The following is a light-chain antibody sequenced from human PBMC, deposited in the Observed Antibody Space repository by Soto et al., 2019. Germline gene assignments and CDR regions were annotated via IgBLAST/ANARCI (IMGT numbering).Light chain of an antibody. CDR2: DAS. Sequence: EVVLTQSPATLSLSPGESATLSCRASQSVSNNLAWYQQRPGQAPRLLIFDASKRATGTPARFSGSGSGTDFTLTISSLEPEDFAVYYCQQRTNWPPELIFGGGTKVEIK. CDR1: QSVSNN. V-gene: IGKV3-11*01. CDR3: QQRTNWPPELI. J-gene: IGKJ4*01.